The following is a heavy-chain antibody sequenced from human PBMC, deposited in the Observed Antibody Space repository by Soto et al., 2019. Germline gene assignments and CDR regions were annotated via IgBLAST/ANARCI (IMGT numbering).Heavy chain of an antibody. CDR2: INHSGST. Sequence: ASETLSLTCAVYGGSFSGYYWSWIRQPPGKGLEWIGEINHSGSTNYNPSLKSRVTISVDTSKNQFSLKLSSVTAADTAAYYCARLKRCKGEDSSGYCKGLGMDVWGQGTTVTVAS. CDR1: GGSFSGYY. J-gene: IGHJ6*02. CDR3: ARLKRCKGEDSSGYCKGLGMDV. D-gene: IGHD3-22*01. V-gene: IGHV4-34*01.